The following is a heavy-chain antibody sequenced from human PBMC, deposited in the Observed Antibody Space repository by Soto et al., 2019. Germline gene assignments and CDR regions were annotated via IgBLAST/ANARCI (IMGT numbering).Heavy chain of an antibody. CDR1: SGPSSSHN. J-gene: IGHJ6*02. CDR3: VRQGIGTQHGLVDV. D-gene: IGHD3-10*01. Sequence: QVQLQQSGPGLVKPSETLSLTCTVSSGPSSSHNWGWIRQPPGRGLEWIGYVYSTGGTSYNPSLKSRVTISADTSTNHISLTLSSGTAADTAVYYCVRQGIGTQHGLVDVWGQGTTVTVSS. V-gene: IGHV4-59*08. CDR2: VYSTGGT.